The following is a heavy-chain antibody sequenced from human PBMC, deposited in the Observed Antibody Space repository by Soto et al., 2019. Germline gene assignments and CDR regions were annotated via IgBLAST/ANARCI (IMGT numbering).Heavy chain of an antibody. J-gene: IGHJ6*02. V-gene: IGHV4-31*03. CDR2: IYYSGST. D-gene: IGHD5-12*01. CDR3: ARDRNSGYDWHYGMDV. CDR1: GGSISSGGYY. Sequence: KPSETLSLTCTVSGGSISSGGYYWSWIRQHPGKGLEWIGYIYYSGSTYYNPSLKSRVTISVDTSKNQFSLKLSSVTAADTAVYYCARDRNSGYDWHYGMDVWGQGTTVTVSS.